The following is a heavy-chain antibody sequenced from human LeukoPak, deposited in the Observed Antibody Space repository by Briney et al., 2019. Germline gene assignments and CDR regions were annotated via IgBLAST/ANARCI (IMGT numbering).Heavy chain of an antibody. D-gene: IGHD3-3*01. CDR3: ARGIFGMVINGFDI. CDR2: IYTSGST. J-gene: IGHJ3*02. Sequence: TSSETLSLTCTVSGRSISSYYWSWIRQPAGKGLEWIGRIYTSGSTNYNPSLKRRVTISVDTSKNQFSLGLSSVTAADTAVYYCARGIFGMVINGFDIWGQGTMVTVSS. V-gene: IGHV4-4*07. CDR1: GRSISSYY.